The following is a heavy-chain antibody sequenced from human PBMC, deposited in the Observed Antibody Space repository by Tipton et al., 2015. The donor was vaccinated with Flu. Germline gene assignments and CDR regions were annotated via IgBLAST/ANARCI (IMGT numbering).Heavy chain of an antibody. Sequence: SLRLSCAASGFTFSSYSMNWVRQAPGKGLEWVSSISSSSSYIYYADSVKGRFTISRDNAKNSLYLQMNSLRAEDTAVYYCARDLYYGSGSYVPSTFDYWGQGTLVTVSS. V-gene: IGHV3-21*01. CDR3: ARDLYYGSGSYVPSTFDY. CDR2: ISSSSSYI. J-gene: IGHJ4*02. D-gene: IGHD3-10*01. CDR1: GFTFSSYS.